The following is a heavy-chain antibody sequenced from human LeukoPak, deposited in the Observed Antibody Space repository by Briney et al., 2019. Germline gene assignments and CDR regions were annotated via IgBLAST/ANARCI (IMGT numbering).Heavy chain of an antibody. V-gene: IGHV3-7*01. J-gene: IGHJ6*03. CDR3: ARDLVSVATVTTFVNYYHYYYMDV. CDR1: GFTFSSYW. D-gene: IGHD4-11*01. Sequence: GGSLRLSCAASGFTFSSYWMSWVRQAPGKGLEWVAKIKQDGSEKFYVDSVKGRFTISRDNAKNSLSLQMHSLRAEDTAVYYCARDLVSVATVTTFVNYYHYYYMDVWRRGTTVTVSS. CDR2: IKQDGSEK.